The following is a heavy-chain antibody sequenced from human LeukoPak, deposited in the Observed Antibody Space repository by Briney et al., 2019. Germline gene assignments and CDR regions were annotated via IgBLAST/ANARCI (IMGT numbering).Heavy chain of an antibody. Sequence: SETLSLTCAVSGGSISSSNWWSWVRQPPGKGLEWIGEIYHSGSTNYNPSLKSRVTISVDKSKNQFSLKLSSVTAADTAVYYCARGPYCSSTSCYTTGAFDCWGQGTLVTVSS. CDR3: ARGPYCSSTSCYTTGAFDC. CDR2: IYHSGST. CDR1: GGSISSSNW. V-gene: IGHV4-4*02. J-gene: IGHJ4*02. D-gene: IGHD2-2*02.